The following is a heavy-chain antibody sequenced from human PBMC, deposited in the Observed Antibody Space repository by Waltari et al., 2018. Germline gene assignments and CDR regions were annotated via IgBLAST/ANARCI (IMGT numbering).Heavy chain of an antibody. J-gene: IGHJ4*02. V-gene: IGHV1-69-2*01. D-gene: IGHD3-10*01. CDR3: APLPGGSGQTFDY. CDR2: IDPEDGET. Sequence: EVELVQSGAEVKKPGATVKISCKASGYTFMDYFMHWVQQAPGKGLEWMGRIDPEDGETVYPEKFQGIVTITADTSTDTAYMELSSLTSGDTAVYYCAPLPGGSGQTFDYWGQGTLVTVSS. CDR1: GYTFMDYF.